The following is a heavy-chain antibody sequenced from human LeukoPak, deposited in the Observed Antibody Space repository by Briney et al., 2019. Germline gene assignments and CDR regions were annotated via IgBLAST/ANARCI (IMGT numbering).Heavy chain of an antibody. CDR3: AREGEVVVITGGYFDY. J-gene: IGHJ4*02. Sequence: PSETLSLTCTVSGGSISSGDYYWSWIRQPPGKGLEWIGSIYYSGSTYYNPSLKSRVTISVDTSKNQFSLKLSSVTAADTAVYYCAREGEVVVITGGYFDYWGQGTLVTVSS. D-gene: IGHD3-22*01. V-gene: IGHV4-39*07. CDR1: GGSISSGDYY. CDR2: IYYSGST.